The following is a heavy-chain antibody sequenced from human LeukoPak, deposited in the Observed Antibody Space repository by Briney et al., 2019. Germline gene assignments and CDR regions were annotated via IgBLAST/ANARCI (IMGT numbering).Heavy chain of an antibody. CDR2: IYYSGST. V-gene: IGHV4-39*07. CDR1: GGSISSSSYY. Sequence: SETLSLTCTVSGGSISSSSYYWGWLRQPPGKGLEWIGSIYYSGSTYYNPSLKSRVTISVDTSKNQFSLKLSSVTAADTAVYYCASGRAYYDILTGYYIRNYFDYWGQGTLVTVSS. J-gene: IGHJ4*02. CDR3: ASGRAYYDILTGYYIRNYFDY. D-gene: IGHD3-9*01.